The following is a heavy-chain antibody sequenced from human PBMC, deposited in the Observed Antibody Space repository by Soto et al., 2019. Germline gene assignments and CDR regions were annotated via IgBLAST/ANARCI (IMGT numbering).Heavy chain of an antibody. CDR3: AREAPMDV. CDR1: GFTVSSKY. V-gene: IGHV3-53*01. CDR2: LWSAGNT. Sequence: PGGSLRLSRVASGFTVSSKYMSWVRQAPGKGLEWVSVLWSAGNTYYADSVRGRFTISRDSSKNTLYLEMSSLRADDTAVYYCAREAPMDVWGQGTTVTVSS. J-gene: IGHJ6*02.